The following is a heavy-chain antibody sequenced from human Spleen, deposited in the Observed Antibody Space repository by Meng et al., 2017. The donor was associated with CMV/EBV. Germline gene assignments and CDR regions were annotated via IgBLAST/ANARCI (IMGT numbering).Heavy chain of an antibody. D-gene: IGHD5-12*01. V-gene: IGHV4-30-4*01. Sequence: QVQRQESGPGLVKPSQTLSLTCTVSDGFTTSEDYYWSWIRQPPGKGLEWIGYIHYSGTTYYNPSLKSRIAISLDTSKNQFSLNLNSVTAADAAVYYCARDSPGGYGYFDSWGQGTLVTVSS. J-gene: IGHJ4*02. CDR1: DGFTTSEDYY. CDR3: ARDSPGGYGYFDS. CDR2: IHYSGTT.